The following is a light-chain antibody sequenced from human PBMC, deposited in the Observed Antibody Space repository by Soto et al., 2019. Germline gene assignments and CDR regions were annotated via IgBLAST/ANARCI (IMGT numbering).Light chain of an antibody. CDR2: EVS. CDR3: SSYSSSSTVV. V-gene: IGLV2-14*01. J-gene: IGLJ2*01. Sequence: QSALTQPASVSGSPGQSITMSCTGTISDVGGYKYVSWYQQHPGKAPKLLIYEVSNWPSGVSSRFSGSKSGNTASLTISGLQAEDEAIYYCSSYSSSSTVVFGGGTKLTVL. CDR1: ISDVGGYKY.